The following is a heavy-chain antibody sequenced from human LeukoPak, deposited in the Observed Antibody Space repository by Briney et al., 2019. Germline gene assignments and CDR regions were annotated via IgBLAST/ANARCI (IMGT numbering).Heavy chain of an antibody. CDR1: GFTFSSYG. Sequence: PGRSLRLSCAASGFTFSSYGMHWVRQAPGKGLEWVAVISYDGSNKYYADSVKGRFTISRDNSKNTLYLQMNSLRAEDTAVYYCARDYYYDSSGYRGGFDYWGQGTLVTVSS. V-gene: IGHV3-30*03. CDR3: ARDYYYDSSGYRGGFDY. D-gene: IGHD3-22*01. J-gene: IGHJ4*02. CDR2: ISYDGSNK.